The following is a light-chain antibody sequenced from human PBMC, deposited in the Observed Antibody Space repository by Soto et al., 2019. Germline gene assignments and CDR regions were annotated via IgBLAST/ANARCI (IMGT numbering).Light chain of an antibody. CDR2: DAS. Sequence: ETVVTQSPATLSLSPGERATLSCRASQSVSSYLAWYQQKPGQAPRLLIYDASNRATGIPARFSGSGSGTDFTLTISSLEPEDFAVYYCQQRSNWPPGFGQGTRLEIK. J-gene: IGKJ5*01. V-gene: IGKV3-11*01. CDR3: QQRSNWPPG. CDR1: QSVSSY.